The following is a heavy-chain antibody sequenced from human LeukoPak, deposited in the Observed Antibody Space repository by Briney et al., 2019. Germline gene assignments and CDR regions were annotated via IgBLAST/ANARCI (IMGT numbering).Heavy chain of an antibody. J-gene: IGHJ3*02. CDR2: IYYSGST. CDR3: ARPHYDSSGYDAFDI. Sequence: SETLSLTCTVSGGSISSYYWSWIRQPPGKGLEWIGYIYYSGSTNYNPSLKSRVTISVDTSKNQFSLKLSSVTAADTAVYYCARPHYDSSGYDAFDIWGQGTMVTVSS. V-gene: IGHV4-59*08. CDR1: GGSISSYY. D-gene: IGHD3-22*01.